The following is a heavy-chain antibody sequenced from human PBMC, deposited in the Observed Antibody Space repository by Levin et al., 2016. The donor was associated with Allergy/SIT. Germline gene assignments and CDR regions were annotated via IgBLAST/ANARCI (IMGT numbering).Heavy chain of an antibody. D-gene: IGHD2-15*01. CDR2: FNPYTGGS. V-gene: IGHV1-2*02. Sequence: ASVKVSCKASGYTFSGYYMYWVRQAPGQGLEWMGWFNPYTGGSRNAQKFQGRVTMTRDTSITTAYMELSGLTSDDTAVYYCAREDLHGGGCYYWGQGTLVSVSS. CDR1: GYTFSGYY. J-gene: IGHJ4*02. CDR3: AREDLHGGGCYY.